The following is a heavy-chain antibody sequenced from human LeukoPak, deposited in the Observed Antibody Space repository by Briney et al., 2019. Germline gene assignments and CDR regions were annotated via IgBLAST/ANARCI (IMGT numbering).Heavy chain of an antibody. Sequence: SETLSLTCTVSGGSISSYYWSWIRQPAGKGLEWIGRIYTSGSTNYNPSLKSRVTMSVDTSKNQFSLKLSSVTAADTAVYYCARTFRYCSGGSCYGFDYWGQGTLVTVSS. CDR2: IYTSGST. CDR1: GGSISSYY. CDR3: ARTFRYCSGGSCYGFDY. V-gene: IGHV4-4*07. D-gene: IGHD2-15*01. J-gene: IGHJ4*02.